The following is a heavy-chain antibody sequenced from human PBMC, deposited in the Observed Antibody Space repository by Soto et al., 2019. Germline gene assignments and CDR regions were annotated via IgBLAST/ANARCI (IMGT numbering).Heavy chain of an antibody. CDR3: ARVTTGYCTNGVCYGMDV. J-gene: IGHJ6*02. Sequence: SETLSLTCTVSGGSISSGDYYWSWIRKPPGKGLEWIGYIYYSGSTYYNPSLKSRVTISVDTSKNQFSLKLSSVTAADTAVYYCARVTTGYCTNGVCYGMDVWGQGTTVTVSS. CDR1: GGSISSGDYY. CDR2: IYYSGST. D-gene: IGHD2-8*01. V-gene: IGHV4-30-4*01.